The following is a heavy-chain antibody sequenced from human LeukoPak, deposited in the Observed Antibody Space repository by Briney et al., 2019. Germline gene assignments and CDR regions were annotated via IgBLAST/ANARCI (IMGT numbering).Heavy chain of an antibody. CDR1: GGSISSYY. CDR2: SYYSGST. D-gene: IGHD2-15*01. V-gene: IGHV4-59*01. J-gene: IGHJ3*02. CDR3: ARVLTDGIVGSGYVVFDI. Sequence: SETLSLTCTVSGGSISSYYWSWTRQPPGKGLEWIGYSYYSGSTNYNPSLKSRVTISVDTSKNQFSLKLSSVTAADTAAYYCARVLTDGIVGSGYVVFDIWGQGTMVTVSS.